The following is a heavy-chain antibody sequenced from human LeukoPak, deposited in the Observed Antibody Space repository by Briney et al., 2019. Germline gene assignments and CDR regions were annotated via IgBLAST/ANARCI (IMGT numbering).Heavy chain of an antibody. CDR1: GYSFAAYY. Sequence: GASVKVSCKASGYSFAAYYIHWVRQVPGQGLEWLGWIYPNSGDTNYAQKFQGRVTMTRDTSISTAYMELSRLRSDDTAVYYCVGDSITAAVTNFGHWGQGTLVTVSS. CDR3: VGDSITAAVTNFGH. CDR2: IYPNSGDT. D-gene: IGHD6-13*01. V-gene: IGHV1-2*02. J-gene: IGHJ4*02.